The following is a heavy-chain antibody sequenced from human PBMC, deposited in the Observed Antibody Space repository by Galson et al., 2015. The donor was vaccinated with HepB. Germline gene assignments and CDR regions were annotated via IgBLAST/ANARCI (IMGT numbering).Heavy chain of an antibody. CDR3: ASSLVVVTPPYGMDV. CDR1: GYTFTSYY. CDR2: INPSGGST. D-gene: IGHD2-15*01. J-gene: IGHJ6*02. Sequence: SVKVSCKASGYTFTSYYMHWVRQAPGQGLEWMGIINPSGGSTSYAQKFQGRVTMTRDTSTSTVYMELSSLRSEDTAVYYCASSLVVVTPPYGMDVWGQGTTVTVSS. V-gene: IGHV1-46*01.